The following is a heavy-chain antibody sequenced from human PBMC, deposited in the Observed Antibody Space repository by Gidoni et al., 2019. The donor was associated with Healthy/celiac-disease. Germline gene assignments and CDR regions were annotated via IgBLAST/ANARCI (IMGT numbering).Heavy chain of an antibody. V-gene: IGHV3-48*03. CDR3: ARMDGYSKFDY. CDR2: ISSSGSTI. J-gene: IGHJ4*02. Sequence: EVQRVESGGGLVQPGGSLRLSGAAYGVTFSSYEMNWVRQAPGKGLEWVSYISSSGSTIYYADSVKGRFTISSDNAKNSLYLQMNSLRAEDTAVYYCARMDGYSKFDYWGQGTLVTVSS. CDR1: GVTFSSYE. D-gene: IGHD3-9*01.